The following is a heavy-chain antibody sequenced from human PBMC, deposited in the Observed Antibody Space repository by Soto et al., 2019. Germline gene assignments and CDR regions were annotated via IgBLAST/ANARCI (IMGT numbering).Heavy chain of an antibody. CDR2: ISYDGSNK. CDR1: GFTFSSYA. Sequence: QVQLVESGGGVVQPGRSLRLSCAASGFTFSSYAMHWVRQAPGKGLEWVAVISYDGSNKYYADSVKGRFTISRDNSKNTLYLHMNSLRAEDTAVYYCARRSRIAAAGTSADAFDIWGQGTMVTVSS. D-gene: IGHD6-13*01. V-gene: IGHV3-30-3*01. J-gene: IGHJ3*02. CDR3: ARRSRIAAAGTSADAFDI.